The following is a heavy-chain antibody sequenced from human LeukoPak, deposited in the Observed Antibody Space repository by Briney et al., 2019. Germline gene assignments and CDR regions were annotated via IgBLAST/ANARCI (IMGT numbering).Heavy chain of an antibody. Sequence: ASVKVSCKASGYTFTGYYMHWVRQAPGQGLEWMGWINPNSGGTNYAQKFQGRVTMTRDTSISTAYMELGRLRSDDTAVYYCARESFEWELLRSFDYWGQGTLVTVSS. CDR3: ARESFEWELLRSFDY. V-gene: IGHV1-2*02. J-gene: IGHJ4*02. CDR2: INPNSGGT. CDR1: GYTFTGYY. D-gene: IGHD1-26*01.